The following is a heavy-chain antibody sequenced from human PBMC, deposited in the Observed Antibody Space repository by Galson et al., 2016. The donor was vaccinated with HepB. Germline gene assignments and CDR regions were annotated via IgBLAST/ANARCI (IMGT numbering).Heavy chain of an antibody. CDR3: ARGGYPDY. V-gene: IGHV3-7*03. J-gene: IGHJ4*02. CDR1: GFTFADYW. Sequence: SLRLSCAASGFTFADYWMTWVRQAPGKGLEWVANINHDGSEKYFVDSVKGRFIISRDNAKDYVSLQMNDLRAEDTAVYYCARGGYPDYWGQGTLVTVSS. CDR2: INHDGSEK. D-gene: IGHD2-15*01.